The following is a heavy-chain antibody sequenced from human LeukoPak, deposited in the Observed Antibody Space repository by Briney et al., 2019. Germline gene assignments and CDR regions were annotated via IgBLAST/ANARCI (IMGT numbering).Heavy chain of an antibody. J-gene: IGHJ4*02. Sequence: ASVKVSCNASGYTCTDYYMHWGRQAPGQGREGMGWSNHDSGGTNYAQQFQGRVTMTRDTSISTAYMELSRLRSDDTAVFYCAREEVIAAAGPTLDYWGQGALVTVSS. D-gene: IGHD6-13*01. CDR3: AREEVIAAAGPTLDY. CDR2: SNHDSGGT. V-gene: IGHV1-2*02. CDR1: GYTCTDYY.